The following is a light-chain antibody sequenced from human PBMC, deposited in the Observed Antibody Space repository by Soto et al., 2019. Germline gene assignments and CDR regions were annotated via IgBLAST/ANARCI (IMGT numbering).Light chain of an antibody. Sequence: EIVLTQSPATLSLSPGERATLSCRASQSVRSYLAWYQLKPGQAPRLLIYDASNRATGIPARFSGSGSGTDFTLTISSLEPEDFAVYYCQQRSNWPPLTFGGGTKVEIK. J-gene: IGKJ4*01. CDR2: DAS. V-gene: IGKV3-11*01. CDR1: QSVRSY. CDR3: QQRSNWPPLT.